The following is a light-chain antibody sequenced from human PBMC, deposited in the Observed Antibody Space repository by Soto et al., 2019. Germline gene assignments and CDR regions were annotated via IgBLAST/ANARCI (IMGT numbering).Light chain of an antibody. V-gene: IGKV3-20*01. CDR1: ETVGSNY. Sequence: EVVLTQSPGTLSLSPGERATLSCRASETVGSNYLAWYQQQPGQAPRLLIFDASSRATGIPDRFSGSGSGTEFSLPISRLEPEDSAVYFCHHYGYGADTFGQGTKLEI. J-gene: IGKJ2*01. CDR3: HHYGYGADT. CDR2: DAS.